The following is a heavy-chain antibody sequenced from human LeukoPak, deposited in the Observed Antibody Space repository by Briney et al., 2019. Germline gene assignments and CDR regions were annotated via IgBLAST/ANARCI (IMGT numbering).Heavy chain of an antibody. D-gene: IGHD2/OR15-2a*01. J-gene: IGHJ5*02. V-gene: IGHV4-34*01. CDR3: ARHPFQYPFDH. Sequence: SETLSLTCAVYGGSFSGYYWSWSRQPPGKGLEWIGEINHSGSTNYNPSLKSRVTISVDTSKNQFSLKLSSVTAADTAVYYCARHPFQYPFDHWGQGTVVSVSS. CDR1: GGSFSGYY. CDR2: INHSGST.